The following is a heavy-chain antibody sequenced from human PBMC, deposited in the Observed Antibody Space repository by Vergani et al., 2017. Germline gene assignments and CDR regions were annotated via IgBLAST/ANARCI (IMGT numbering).Heavy chain of an antibody. D-gene: IGHD3-22*01. CDR1: GFTFSSYA. V-gene: IGHV3-30-3*01. Sequence: QVQLVESGGGVVQPGRSLRLSCAASGFTFSSYAMHWVRQAPGKGLEWVAVISYDGSNKYYADSVKGRFNISRDNSKNTLYLQMNSLRAEDTAVYYCARGTYYYDSSGYYFDYWGQGTLVTVSS. CDR3: ARGTYYYDSSGYYFDY. CDR2: ISYDGSNK. J-gene: IGHJ4*02.